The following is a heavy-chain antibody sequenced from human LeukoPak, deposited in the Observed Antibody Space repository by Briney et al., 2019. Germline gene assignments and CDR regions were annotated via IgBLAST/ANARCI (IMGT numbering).Heavy chain of an antibody. CDR3: ARTPSGSGYGGPIDY. CDR1: GFTVSSNY. J-gene: IGHJ4*02. CDR2: IYSGGST. D-gene: IGHD5-12*01. Sequence: GGSLRLSCAASGFTVSSNYMSWVRQAPGKGLEWVSVIYSGGSTYYADSVKGRFTISRDNAKNSLYLQMNSLRAEDTAVYYCARTPSGSGYGGPIDYWGQGTLVTVSS. V-gene: IGHV3-66*01.